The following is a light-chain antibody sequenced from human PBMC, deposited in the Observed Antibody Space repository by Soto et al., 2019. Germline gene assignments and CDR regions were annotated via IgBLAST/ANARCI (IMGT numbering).Light chain of an antibody. CDR2: EVS. CDR1: SSDVGGYNY. Sequence: QSALTQPASVSGPPGQSITISCTGTSSDVGGYNYVSWYQQHPGKAPKLMIYEVSNRPSGVSNRFSDSKSGNTASLTISGLQAEDEADYYCSSYTSSSTPYVFVTGTKVTVL. V-gene: IGLV2-14*01. J-gene: IGLJ1*01. CDR3: SSYTSSSTPYV.